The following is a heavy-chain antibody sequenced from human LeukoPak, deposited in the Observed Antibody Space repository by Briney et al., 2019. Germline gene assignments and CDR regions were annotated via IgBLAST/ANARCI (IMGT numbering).Heavy chain of an antibody. V-gene: IGHV3-48*03. D-gene: IGHD5-18*01. Sequence: GGSLRLSCATSGFTISSYEMMWVRQAPGKGLERVVYISSSGSRIHYADSVKGRFTISRDNAKNSLDLQMKSLRAEDTAVYYCARRLELWSRSYDYGMDVWGQGTTVTVSS. CDR1: GFTISSYE. CDR3: ARRLELWSRSYDYGMDV. CDR2: ISSSGSRI. J-gene: IGHJ6*02.